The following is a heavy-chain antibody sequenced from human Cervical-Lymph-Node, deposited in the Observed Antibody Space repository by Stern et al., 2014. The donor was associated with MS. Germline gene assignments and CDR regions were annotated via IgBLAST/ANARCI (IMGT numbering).Heavy chain of an antibody. CDR3: ARGSDT. Sequence: VQLVESGGGLVQPGGSLRLSCAASGFTFSSYWMNWVRQAPGKGLEWVANINDDGGGTYYVDSVKGRFTISRDTAQNPLYLQMNSLRAEDAAVYYCARGSDTWGQGTLVTVSS. J-gene: IGHJ5*02. CDR1: GFTFSSYW. D-gene: IGHD2-15*01. V-gene: IGHV3-7*01. CDR2: INDDGGGT.